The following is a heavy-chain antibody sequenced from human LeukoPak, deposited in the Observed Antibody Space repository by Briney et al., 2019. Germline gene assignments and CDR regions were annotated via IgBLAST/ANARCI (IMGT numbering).Heavy chain of an antibody. CDR3: AKGQDDFRQFDY. Sequence: SVKVSCTASGGTFANYAISWVRKAPGQGLEWMGGIIPIFGTGDSAQKFQGRLTITADESTRTTYMELSSLRSEDTAVYYCAKGQDDFRQFDYWGQGTLVTVSS. D-gene: IGHD3-3*01. CDR2: IIPIFGTG. J-gene: IGHJ4*02. V-gene: IGHV1-69*01. CDR1: GGTFANYA.